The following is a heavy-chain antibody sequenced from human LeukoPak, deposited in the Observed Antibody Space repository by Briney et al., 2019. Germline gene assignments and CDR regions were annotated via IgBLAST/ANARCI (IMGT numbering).Heavy chain of an antibody. D-gene: IGHD1-26*01. Sequence: QSGGSLRLSCAASGFTFSSYGMHWVRQAPGKGPEWVAVISYDGSNKYYADSVKGRFTISRDNSKNTLYLQMNSLRAEDTAVYYCAKGLEWELLSGPTWYWGQGTLVTVSS. CDR3: AKGLEWELLSGPTWY. V-gene: IGHV3-30*18. J-gene: IGHJ4*02. CDR2: ISYDGSNK. CDR1: GFTFSSYG.